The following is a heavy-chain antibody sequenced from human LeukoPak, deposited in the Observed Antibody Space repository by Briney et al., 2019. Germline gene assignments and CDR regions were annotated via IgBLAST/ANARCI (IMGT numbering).Heavy chain of an antibody. CDR1: GGSFSGYY. CDR2: INHSGST. J-gene: IGHJ4*02. Sequence: PSETLSLTCAVYGGSFSGYYWSWIRQPPGKGLEWIGEINHSGSTNYNPSLKSRVTISVDTSKNQFSLKLSSVTAADTAVYYCARLDGWNFDYWGQGTLVTVSS. V-gene: IGHV4-34*01. CDR3: ARLDGWNFDY. D-gene: IGHD5-24*01.